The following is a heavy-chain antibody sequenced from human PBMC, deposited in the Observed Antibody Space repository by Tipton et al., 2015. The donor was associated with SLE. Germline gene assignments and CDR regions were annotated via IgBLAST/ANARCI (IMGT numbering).Heavy chain of an antibody. D-gene: IGHD5-12*01. J-gene: IGHJ4*02. V-gene: IGHV4-38-2*02. Sequence: TLSLTCTVSGFSISTGYYWGWIRRPPGKGLEWIGNIYHTGSTYYNPSLKSRVTISLDTSKNQFSLNLSSVTAADTAVYYCARDSRGYSGYEWAGFFDYWGQGALVTVSS. CDR3: ARDSRGYSGYEWAGFFDY. CDR2: IYHTGST. CDR1: GFSISTGYY.